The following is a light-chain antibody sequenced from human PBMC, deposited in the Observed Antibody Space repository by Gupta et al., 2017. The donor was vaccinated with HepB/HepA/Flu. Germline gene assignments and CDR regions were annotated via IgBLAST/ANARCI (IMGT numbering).Light chain of an antibody. V-gene: IGKV1-39*01. CDR2: VAS. J-gene: IGKJ1*01. CDR1: QGIVTY. CDR3: QQSDDIPRT. Sequence: DSKMTQSPPSLSASLGDRVTITSRASQGIVTYLIWYQQRPGKAPNVLIYVASTLESGVPSRFDGGGSGTDFTLTINKLQPEDFGTYFCQQSDDIPRTFGQGTKIEMK.